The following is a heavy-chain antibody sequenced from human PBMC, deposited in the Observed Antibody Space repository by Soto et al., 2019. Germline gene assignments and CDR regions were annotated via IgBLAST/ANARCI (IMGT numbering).Heavy chain of an antibody. V-gene: IGHV4-34*01. CDR1: SGSFSGHF. CDR3: ARNQRIYDILTGYYKGPFGS. D-gene: IGHD3-9*01. Sequence: SETLSLTCAVYSGSFSGHFWSWIRQPPGKGLEWIGEINLAGGTNYNPSLKSRVTISIDKSNNQFFLKLTSVTAADKAVYYCARNQRIYDILTGYYKGPFGSWGQGTLVTVSS. CDR2: INLAGGT. J-gene: IGHJ4*02.